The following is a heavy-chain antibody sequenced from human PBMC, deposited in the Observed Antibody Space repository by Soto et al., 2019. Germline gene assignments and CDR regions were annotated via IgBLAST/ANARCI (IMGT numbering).Heavy chain of an antibody. CDR2: INAGNGNT. V-gene: IGHV1-3*05. CDR1: GYTFSSYA. Sequence: QVQLVQSGAEEKKPGASVKVSCKASGYTFSSYAIHWVRQAPGQGLEWMGWINAGNGNTKYSQKFQGRVTITRDTSASTAYMELNSLRSEDTAVHYCARVDGTYWGQGTLVTVSS. D-gene: IGHD1-26*01. CDR3: ARVDGTY. J-gene: IGHJ4*02.